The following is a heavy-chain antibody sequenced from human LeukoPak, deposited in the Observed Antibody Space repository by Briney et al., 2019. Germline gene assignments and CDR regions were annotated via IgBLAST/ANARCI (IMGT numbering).Heavy chain of an antibody. CDR1: GFTFSDYY. Sequence: GGSLRLSCAASGFTFSDYYMSWIRQAPGKGLEWVSYISSSGSTIYYADSVKGRFTISRDNAKNSLYLQMNSLRAEDTAVYYCARAAPTYCSGGSCYSDAFDIWGQGTMVTVSS. V-gene: IGHV3-11*01. J-gene: IGHJ3*02. CDR2: ISSSGSTI. CDR3: ARAAPTYCSGGSCYSDAFDI. D-gene: IGHD2-15*01.